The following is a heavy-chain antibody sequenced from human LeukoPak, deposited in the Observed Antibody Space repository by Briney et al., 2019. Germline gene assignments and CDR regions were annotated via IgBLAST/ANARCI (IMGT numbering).Heavy chain of an antibody. Sequence: PSETLSLTCTVSGGSISSYYRSWIRQPPGKGLEWIGYIYYSGSTNYNPSLKSRVTISVVTSKNQFSLKLSSVTAADTAVYYCGRHLYGSGSSRGFDYWGQGTLVTVSS. V-gene: IGHV4-59*08. CDR3: GRHLYGSGSSRGFDY. J-gene: IGHJ4*02. CDR2: IYYSGST. D-gene: IGHD3-10*01. CDR1: GGSISSYY.